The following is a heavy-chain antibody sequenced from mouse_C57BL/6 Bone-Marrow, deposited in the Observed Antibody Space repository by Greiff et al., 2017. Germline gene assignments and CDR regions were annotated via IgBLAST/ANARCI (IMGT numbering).Heavy chain of an antibody. CDR2: IDPSDSET. D-gene: IGHD1-1*01. CDR1: GYTFTSYW. CDR3: ARSYYGNYFDY. Sequence: VQLQQPGAELVRPGSSVKLSCKASGYTFTSYWMHWVKQRPIQGLEWIGNIDPSDSETHYNQKFKDKATLTVDKSSSTAYMQISSLTSEDSAVYYCARSYYGNYFDYWGQGTTLTVSS. J-gene: IGHJ2*01. V-gene: IGHV1-52*01.